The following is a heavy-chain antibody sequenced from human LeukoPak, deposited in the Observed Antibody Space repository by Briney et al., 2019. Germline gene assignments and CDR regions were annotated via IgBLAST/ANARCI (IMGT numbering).Heavy chain of an antibody. CDR2: LYSGGTT. J-gene: IGHJ4*02. CDR1: GFTFSSYE. CDR3: ARVTGLGVIARSFDY. V-gene: IGHV3-53*01. D-gene: IGHD2-21*01. Sequence: GGSLRLSCAASGFTFSSYEMNWVRQAPGKGLEWVSVLYSGGTTYYADSVKGRFTISRDSSKNTLYLQMNSLRAEDTAVYYCARVTGLGVIARSFDYWGQGTLVTASS.